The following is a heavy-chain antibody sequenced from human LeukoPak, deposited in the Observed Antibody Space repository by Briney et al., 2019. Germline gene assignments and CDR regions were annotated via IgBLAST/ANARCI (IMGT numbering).Heavy chain of an antibody. D-gene: IGHD2-21*01. CDR2: ITSGGTTT. Sequence: GGFLRLSCATSGFNFNDYYMTWIRQAPGKGLEWLSFITSGGTTTSYADSVRGRFTISRDNANKLLFLQMDSLRADDTAIYYCATLRIGFDSWGQGTLVTVAS. CDR3: ATLRIGFDS. CDR1: GFNFNDYY. V-gene: IGHV3-11*04. J-gene: IGHJ5*01.